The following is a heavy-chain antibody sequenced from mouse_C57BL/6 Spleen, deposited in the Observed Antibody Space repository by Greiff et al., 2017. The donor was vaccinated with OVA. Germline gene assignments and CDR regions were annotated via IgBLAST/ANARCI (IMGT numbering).Heavy chain of an antibody. D-gene: IGHD1-1*01. J-gene: IGHJ2*01. V-gene: IGHV1-69*01. Sequence: QVQLQQPGAELVMPGASVKLSCKASGYTFTSYWMHWVKQRPGQGLEWIGEIDPSDSYTNYNQKFKGKSTLTVDKSSSTAYMQLSSLTSEDSAVYYCARNLFATVAPYYFDYWGQGTTLTVSS. CDR3: ARNLFATVAPYYFDY. CDR2: IDPSDSYT. CDR1: GYTFTSYW.